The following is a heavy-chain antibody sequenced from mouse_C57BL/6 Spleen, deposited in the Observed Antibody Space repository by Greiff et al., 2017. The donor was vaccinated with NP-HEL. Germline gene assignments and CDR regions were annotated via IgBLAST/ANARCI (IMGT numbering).Heavy chain of an antibody. CDR3: ASHYGSSYDYFDY. V-gene: IGHV1-64*01. Sequence: LQQPGAELVKPGASVKLSCKASGYTFTSYWMHWVKQRPGQGLEWIGMVHPNSGSTNYNEKFKSKATLTVDKSSSTAYMQLSSLTSEDSAVYYCASHYGSSYDYFDYWGQGTTLTVSS. J-gene: IGHJ2*01. CDR2: VHPNSGST. D-gene: IGHD1-1*01. CDR1: GYTFTSYW.